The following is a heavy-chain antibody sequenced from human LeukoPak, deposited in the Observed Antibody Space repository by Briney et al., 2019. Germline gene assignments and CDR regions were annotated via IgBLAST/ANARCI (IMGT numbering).Heavy chain of an antibody. CDR3: AKDRRYSSGWYNFDY. V-gene: IGHV3-30*02. Sequence: PGGSLRLSCAASGFTFSSYAMSWVRQAPGKGLEWVAFIRYDGSNKYYADSVKGRFTISRDNSKNTLYLQMNSLRAEDTAVYYCAKDRRYSSGWYNFDYWGQGTLVTVSS. D-gene: IGHD6-19*01. CDR2: IRYDGSNK. CDR1: GFTFSSYA. J-gene: IGHJ4*02.